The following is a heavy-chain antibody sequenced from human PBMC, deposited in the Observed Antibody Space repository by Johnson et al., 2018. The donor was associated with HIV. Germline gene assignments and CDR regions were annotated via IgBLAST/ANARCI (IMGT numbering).Heavy chain of an antibody. CDR1: GFTFSDYY. V-gene: IGHV3-11*04. CDR2: ISSSGSTI. J-gene: IGHJ3*02. Sequence: QVQLVESGGGVVRPGGSLRLSCAASGFTFSDYYMSWIRQAPGKGLEWVSYISSSGSTIYYADSVQGRFTISSDHAKNSLYLQINSLRAKDTAVYYCARGHGSYRTQTDDAFDIWGQGTMVTVSS. CDR3: ARGHGSYRTQTDDAFDI. D-gene: IGHD1-26*01.